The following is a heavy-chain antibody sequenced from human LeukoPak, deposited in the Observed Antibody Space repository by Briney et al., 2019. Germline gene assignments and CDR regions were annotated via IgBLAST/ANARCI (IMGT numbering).Heavy chain of an antibody. CDR3: ARDLSIAAAGTYGY. CDR1: GYTFTSYG. CDR2: ISAYNGNT. V-gene: IGHV1-18*01. D-gene: IGHD6-13*01. J-gene: IGHJ4*02. Sequence: WASLKVSCKASGYTFTSYGISWVRQAPGQGLEWMGWISAYNGNTNYAQKLQGRVTMTTDTSTSTAYMELRSRRSVDTAVYYCARDLSIAAAGTYGYWGQGTLVTVSS.